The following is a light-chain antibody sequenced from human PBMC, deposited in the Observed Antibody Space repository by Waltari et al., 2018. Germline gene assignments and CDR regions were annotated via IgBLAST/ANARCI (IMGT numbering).Light chain of an antibody. CDR2: DAS. CDR1: QSVTTW. CDR3: QQYNDRVLT. V-gene: IGKV1-5*01. J-gene: IGKJ2*01. Sequence: DIQLTQSPSTLSASVGDRVTITCRASQSVTTWLAWYQQKAGKAPKLLIYDASIVQSGVPSRFSGGGSGTEFSLTINSLQPDDFATYYCQQYNDRVLTFGQGTKVEIK.